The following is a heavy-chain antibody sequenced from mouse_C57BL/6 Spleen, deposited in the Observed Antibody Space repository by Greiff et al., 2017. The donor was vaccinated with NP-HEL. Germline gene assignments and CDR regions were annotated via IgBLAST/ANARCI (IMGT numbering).Heavy chain of an antibody. CDR3: ASRGDYAMDY. J-gene: IGHJ4*01. Sequence: EVKLMESGGDLVKPGGSLKLSCAASGFTFSSSGLSWVRQTPDKRLEWVATISSGGSYTYYPDSVKGRFTISRDKAKNTLYLQMSSLKSEETAMYYCASRGDYAMDYWGQGTSVTVSS. CDR2: ISSGGSYT. CDR1: GFTFSSSG. V-gene: IGHV5-6*01.